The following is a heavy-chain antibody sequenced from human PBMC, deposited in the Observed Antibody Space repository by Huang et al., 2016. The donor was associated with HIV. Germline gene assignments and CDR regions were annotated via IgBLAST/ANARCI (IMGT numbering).Heavy chain of an antibody. CDR1: GLAFRDYH. Sequence: QELLVESGGGLVKPGGSLRLSCEASGLAFRDYHMSWIRQARGKGLEWGAYSRSGGSTIYYADSVKGRFTISRDNAKNSLYLQMNSLRAEDTAVYYCARAEGWLALETAHYYYHMDVWGKGATVTVS. CDR2: SRSGGSTI. J-gene: IGHJ6*03. CDR3: ARAEGWLALETAHYYYHMDV. V-gene: IGHV3-11*04. D-gene: IGHD5-18*01.